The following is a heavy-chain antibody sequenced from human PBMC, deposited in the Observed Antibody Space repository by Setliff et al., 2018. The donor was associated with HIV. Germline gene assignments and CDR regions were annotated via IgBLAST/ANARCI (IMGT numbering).Heavy chain of an antibody. J-gene: IGHJ5*02. V-gene: IGHV4-39*01. CDR1: GGSIDNNKYY. CDR3: ASRIYYYDESRVLREEGFVP. D-gene: IGHD3-22*01. Sequence: TSETLSLTCSVSGGSIDNNKYYWTWIRQPPGKGLEWTGSIYHTGRTYYNRSLESRLTIFIDTSKNQFSLKLTSVTAADTAMYYCASRIYYYDESRVLREEGFVPWGQGTLVTVSS. CDR2: IYHTGRT.